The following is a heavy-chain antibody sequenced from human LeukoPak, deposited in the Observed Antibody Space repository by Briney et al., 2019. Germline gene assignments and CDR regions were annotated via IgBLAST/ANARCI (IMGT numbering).Heavy chain of an antibody. Sequence: GESLKISCKGSGYSFTSYWIGWVRQMPGKGLEWVGIIYLGDSDTRYSPSSQGKVTYSADKPISTAYRQWSSLMASDTAMYYCARHQGQGLLQDYWGQGTLVTVSS. CDR3: ARHQGQGLLQDY. V-gene: IGHV5-51*01. CDR1: GYSFTSYW. CDR2: IYLGDSDT. D-gene: IGHD6-19*01. J-gene: IGHJ4*02.